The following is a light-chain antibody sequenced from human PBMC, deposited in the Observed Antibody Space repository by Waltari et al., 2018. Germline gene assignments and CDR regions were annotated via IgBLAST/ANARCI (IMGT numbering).Light chain of an antibody. Sequence: QPVLTQPPSASASLGASVTLTCTLSSGYSNYKVDWYQQRPGKGPRFVMRVGTGGIVGSKGDGIPDRFSGLGSGLNRYLTIKNIQEEDESDYHCGADHGSGSSFVYVFGTGTKVTVL. V-gene: IGLV9-49*03. CDR3: GADHGSGSSFVYV. CDR1: SGYSNYK. CDR2: VGTGGIVG. J-gene: IGLJ1*01.